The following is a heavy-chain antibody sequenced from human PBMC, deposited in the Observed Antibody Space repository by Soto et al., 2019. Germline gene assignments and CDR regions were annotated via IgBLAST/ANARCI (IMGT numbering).Heavy chain of an antibody. CDR1: GDNISGYY. CDR3: AKYRRTDAEGYTFDY. Sequence: SETLSLTCPVSGDNISGYYWSWIRQPPGKGLEWIGYIYYSGSTNYNPSLKGRVTMSVDTSKNQFSLKLTSVTAADTAMYFCAKYRRTDAEGYTFDYWGQGALVTVSS. J-gene: IGHJ4*02. D-gene: IGHD2-15*01. CDR2: IYYSGST. V-gene: IGHV4-59*01.